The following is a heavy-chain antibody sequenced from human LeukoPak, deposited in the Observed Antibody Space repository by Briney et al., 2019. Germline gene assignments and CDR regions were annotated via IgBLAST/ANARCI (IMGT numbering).Heavy chain of an antibody. J-gene: IGHJ4*02. D-gene: IGHD1-20*01. CDR1: GFTFSSYA. V-gene: IGHV3-30*01. Sequence: GRSLRLSCAASGFTFSSYAMHWVRQAPGKGLEWVAVISYDGSNKYYADSVKGRFTISRDNSKNTLYLQMNSLRAEDTAVYYCAGEGLTSRTFDYWGQGTLVTVSS. CDR2: ISYDGSNK. CDR3: AGEGLTSRTFDY.